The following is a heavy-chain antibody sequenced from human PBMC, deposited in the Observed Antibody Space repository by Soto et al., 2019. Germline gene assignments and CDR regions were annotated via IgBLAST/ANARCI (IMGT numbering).Heavy chain of an antibody. CDR3: AKNRPANSPYYYYYYGMEV. V-gene: IGHV3-30*18. CDR2: VSHDGSNQ. Sequence: QVQLVESGGGVVQPGRSLRLSCAASGCAFSSYGIHWVRQAPGKGLEWVAVVSHDGSNQYYPDSVKGRFTISRDKSKNTMYLQMNSLSAEDTAVYYCAKNRPANSPYYYYYYGMEVWGQGTTVTVSS. CDR1: GCAFSSYG. J-gene: IGHJ6*02.